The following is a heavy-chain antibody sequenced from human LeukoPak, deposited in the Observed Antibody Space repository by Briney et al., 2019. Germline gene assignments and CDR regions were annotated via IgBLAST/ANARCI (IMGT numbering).Heavy chain of an antibody. Sequence: ALRLSCAASGFTFSSYAMHWVRQAPGKGLEWVAVISYDGSNKYYADSVKGRFTISRDNSKNTLYLQMDSLRAEDTAVYYCARFLINSSTWGQGTLVTVSS. CDR2: ISYDGSNK. CDR3: ARFLINSST. CDR1: GFTFSSYA. J-gene: IGHJ5*02. D-gene: IGHD6-13*01. V-gene: IGHV3-30*04.